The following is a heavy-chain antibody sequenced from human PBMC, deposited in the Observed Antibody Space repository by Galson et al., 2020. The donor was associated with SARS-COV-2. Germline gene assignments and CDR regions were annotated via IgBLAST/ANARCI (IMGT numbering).Heavy chain of an antibody. CDR3: ARSYDDFATWFDP. D-gene: IGHD4-17*01. Sequence: ASVQVSCQASGYTFTRYEINWVRQAPAQELEWMGWMNPHSGNKGYAQKFQGRVTMTRTTSIRTAYMELNSLTSEEPAVYYCARSYDDFATWFDPWGQGTLVTVSS. V-gene: IGHV1-8*01. CDR2: MNPHSGNK. J-gene: IGHJ5*02. CDR1: GYTFTRYE.